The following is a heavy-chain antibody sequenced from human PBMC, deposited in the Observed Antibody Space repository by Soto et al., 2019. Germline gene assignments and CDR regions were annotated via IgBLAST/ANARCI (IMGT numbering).Heavy chain of an antibody. V-gene: IGHV4-31*02. Sequence: SETLSLTCTVSGGSISSGGYYWSWIRQHPGKGLEWIGYIYYSGITYYNPSLKSRVTISVDTSKNQFSLKLSSVTAADTAVYYCARLGEYDSSGYYYVYYFDYWGQGTLVTVSS. CDR3: ARLGEYDSSGYYYVYYFDY. CDR2: IYYSGIT. D-gene: IGHD3-22*01. CDR1: GGSISSGGYY. J-gene: IGHJ4*02.